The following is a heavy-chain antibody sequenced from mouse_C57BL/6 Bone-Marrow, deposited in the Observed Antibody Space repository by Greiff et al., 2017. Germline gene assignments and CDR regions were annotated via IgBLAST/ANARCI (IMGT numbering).Heavy chain of an antibody. J-gene: IGHJ3*01. D-gene: IGHD1-1*01. CDR1: GYTFTSYG. CDR2: IYPRSGNT. CDR3: ARSDYGAWFAY. V-gene: IGHV1-81*01. Sequence: VKLMESGAELARPGASVTLSCKASGYTFTSYGISWVQQRTGQGLEWIGEIYPRSGNTYYYEKFKGKATLTADKASSTAYMELRSLTSEDSAVYFCARSDYGAWFAYWGQGTLVTVSA.